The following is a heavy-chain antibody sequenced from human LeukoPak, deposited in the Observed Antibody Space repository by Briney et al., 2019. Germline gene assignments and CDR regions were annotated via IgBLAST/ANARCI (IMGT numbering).Heavy chain of an antibody. Sequence: SVKVSCKASGGTFSSYAISWVRQAPGQGLEWMGGIIPIFGTANYAQKFQGRVTITADESTSTAYMELSSLRSEDTAVYYCASYGSGSYYAPYYFDYWGQGTLITVSS. D-gene: IGHD3-10*01. CDR3: ASYGSGSYYAPYYFDY. V-gene: IGHV1-69*13. CDR2: IIPIFGTA. CDR1: GGTFSSYA. J-gene: IGHJ4*02.